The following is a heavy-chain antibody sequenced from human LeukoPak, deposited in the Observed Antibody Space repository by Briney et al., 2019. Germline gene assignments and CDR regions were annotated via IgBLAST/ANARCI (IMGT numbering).Heavy chain of an antibody. V-gene: IGHV1-2*02. CDR2: INSKSGGT. CDR3: ARSMTPSGSLYFQH. Sequence: ALVRVSCKASGYTFTGYYMHWVRQAPGQGLEWMGWINSKSGGTNYAQKFQGRVTMTRDTSISAAYMELSRLRSDDTAVYYCARSMTPSGSLYFQHWGQGTLVTVSS. D-gene: IGHD2-15*01. J-gene: IGHJ1*01. CDR1: GYTFTGYY.